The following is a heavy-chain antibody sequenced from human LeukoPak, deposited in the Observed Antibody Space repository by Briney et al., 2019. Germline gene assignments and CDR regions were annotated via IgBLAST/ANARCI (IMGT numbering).Heavy chain of an antibody. V-gene: IGHV3-23*01. CDR2: ITDIGGST. Sequence: PRGSLSPSCAASGFTFSNYAMNWVRQAPGKGLEWVSGITDIGGSTYYAHPVKGRFTISRDNSENTLYLQMNTLRAEDTAIYFCAKSLAAPWVIAYWGQGRPPTVSS. CDR3: AKSLAAPWVIAY. CDR1: GFTFSNYA. J-gene: IGHJ4*02. D-gene: IGHD6-25*01.